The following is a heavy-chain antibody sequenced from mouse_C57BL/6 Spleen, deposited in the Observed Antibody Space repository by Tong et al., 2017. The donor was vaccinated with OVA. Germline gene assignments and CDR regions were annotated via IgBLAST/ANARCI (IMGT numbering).Heavy chain of an antibody. CDR3: ARCRHCGY. Sequence: EVQLQESGGGLVQPGESLKLSCESNEYEFPSHDMSWVRKTPEKRLEWVAAINSDGGSTYYPDTMKRRFIISRDNAKTYLYLQMIHLKSDAVAMCYCARCRHCGYWGQGTTLTVSS. J-gene: IGHJ2*01. V-gene: IGHV5-2*01. CDR2: INSDGGST. D-gene: IGHD6-1*01. CDR1: EYEFPSHD.